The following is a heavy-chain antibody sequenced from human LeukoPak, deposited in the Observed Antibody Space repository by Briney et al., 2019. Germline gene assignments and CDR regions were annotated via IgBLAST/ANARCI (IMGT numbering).Heavy chain of an antibody. Sequence: ASVKVSCTASGYTFTSYYMHWVRQAPGQGLEWMGIINTSGGSTSYAQTFEGRVTRTRNNSISTAYMELSSLRSEDTAVYYCARTFAGNKYSYYYYYMDVWGKGTTVTISS. V-gene: IGHV1-46*01. CDR2: INTSGGST. CDR1: GYTFTSYY. J-gene: IGHJ6*03. D-gene: IGHD2-15*01. CDR3: ARTFAGNKYSYYYYYMDV.